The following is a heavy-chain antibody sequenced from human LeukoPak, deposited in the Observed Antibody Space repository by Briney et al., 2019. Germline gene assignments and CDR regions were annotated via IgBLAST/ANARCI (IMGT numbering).Heavy chain of an antibody. J-gene: IGHJ3*02. CDR1: GYTFTSYG. D-gene: IGHD6-13*01. Sequence: ASVKVSCKASGYTFTSYGISWVRQAPGQGLEWMGWISAYNGNTNYAQKLQGRVTMTTDTSTSTAYIELRSLRSDDTAVYYCARDTAAGTHDAFDIWGQGTMVTVSS. CDR3: ARDTAAGTHDAFDI. CDR2: ISAYNGNT. V-gene: IGHV1-18*01.